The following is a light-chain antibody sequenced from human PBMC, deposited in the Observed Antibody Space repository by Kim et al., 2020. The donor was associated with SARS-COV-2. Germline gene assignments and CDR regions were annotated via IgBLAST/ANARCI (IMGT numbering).Light chain of an antibody. CDR3: QQYGNSPPLT. CDR2: GAS. CDR1: QSVSSSY. Sequence: EIVLTQSPGTLSLSPGERATLSCRASQSVSSSYLAWYQHKPGQAPRLLIYGASSRATGIPDRFSGSGSGTDFTLTISRLEPEDFAVYYCQQYGNSPPLTFGGGTKVDIK. J-gene: IGKJ4*01. V-gene: IGKV3-20*01.